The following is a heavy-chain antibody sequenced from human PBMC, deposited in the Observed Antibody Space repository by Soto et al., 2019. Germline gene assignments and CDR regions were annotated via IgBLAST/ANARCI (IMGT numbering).Heavy chain of an antibody. D-gene: IGHD6-19*01. CDR3: ATVRYSSPIGYYYGMDV. CDR1: GVTFSKFI. CDR2: IIPIFGTA. V-gene: IGHV1-69*01. J-gene: IGHJ6*02. Sequence: QVQLEQSGGEVKKPGSSVKVSCKASGVTFSKFIMTWVRQAPGLGLEWVGGIIPIFGTANYAQKFQGRVTITADESTSTSYTEVNNLRSEETAVYYCATVRYSSPIGYYYGMDVWGQGTTVTVSS.